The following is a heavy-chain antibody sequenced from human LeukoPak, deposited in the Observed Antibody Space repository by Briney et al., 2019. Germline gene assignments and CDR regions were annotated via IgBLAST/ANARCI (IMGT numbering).Heavy chain of an antibody. V-gene: IGHV3-30*04. D-gene: IGHD3-10*01. Sequence: PGRSLRLSCAASGFTFSSYAMHWVRQAPGKGLEWVAVISYDGSNKYYADSVKGRFTISRDNSKNTLYLQMNSLRAEDTAVYYCARTAFYGSGNLRNRGYYYYMDVWGKGTTVTVSS. CDR3: ARTAFYGSGNLRNRGYYYYMDV. J-gene: IGHJ6*03. CDR1: GFTFSSYA. CDR2: ISYDGSNK.